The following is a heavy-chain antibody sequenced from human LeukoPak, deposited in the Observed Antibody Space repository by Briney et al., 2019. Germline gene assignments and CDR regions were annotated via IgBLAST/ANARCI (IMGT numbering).Heavy chain of an antibody. CDR2: INHSGST. Sequence: PSETLSLTCAVYGGSFSGYYWSWIRQPPGKGLEWMGEINHSGSTNYNPSLKSRVTISVDATKNHFSLMLSSGTAADAAVYYCGRLFGSLLVNPPDWGQGTLVTVSS. CDR1: GGSFSGYY. J-gene: IGHJ4*02. CDR3: GRLFGSLLVNPPD. D-gene: IGHD3-10*01. V-gene: IGHV4-34*01.